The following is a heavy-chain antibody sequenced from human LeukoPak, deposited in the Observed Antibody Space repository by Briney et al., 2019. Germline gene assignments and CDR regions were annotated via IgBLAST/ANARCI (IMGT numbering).Heavy chain of an antibody. CDR1: GGSFSGYY. CDR2: INHSGST. V-gene: IGHV4-34*01. Sequence: SETLSLTCAVYGGSFSGYYWSWIRQPPGKGLEWIGEINHSGSTNYNPSLKSRVTISVHTSKNQFSLKLSSVTAADTAVYYCARSSSILTIPTFDYWGRGTLVTVSS. J-gene: IGHJ4*02. D-gene: IGHD5-24*01. CDR3: ARSSSILTIPTFDY.